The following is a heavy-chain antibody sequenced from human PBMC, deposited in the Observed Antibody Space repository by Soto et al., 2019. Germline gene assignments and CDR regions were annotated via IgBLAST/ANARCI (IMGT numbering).Heavy chain of an antibody. D-gene: IGHD4-17*01. Sequence: ASVKVSCKASGYTFTSYGFSWVRQAPGQGLEWMGWISAYNGNTNYAQKLQGRVTISVDTSKNQFSLKLSSVTAADTAVYYCARSINYGDSTPPTYYFDYWGQGTLVTVSS. V-gene: IGHV1-18*01. J-gene: IGHJ4*02. CDR2: ISAYNGNT. CDR3: ARSINYGDSTPPTYYFDY. CDR1: GYTFTSYG.